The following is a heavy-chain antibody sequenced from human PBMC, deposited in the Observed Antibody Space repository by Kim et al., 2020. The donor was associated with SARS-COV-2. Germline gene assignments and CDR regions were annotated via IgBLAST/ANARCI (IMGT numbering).Heavy chain of an antibody. V-gene: IGHV3-23*01. CDR3: AKDTRYGDYSFDY. J-gene: IGHJ4*02. Sequence: YADSVKGRFTISRDNSKNTLYLQMNSLRAEDTAVYYCAKDTRYGDYSFDYWGQGTLVTVSS. D-gene: IGHD4-17*01.